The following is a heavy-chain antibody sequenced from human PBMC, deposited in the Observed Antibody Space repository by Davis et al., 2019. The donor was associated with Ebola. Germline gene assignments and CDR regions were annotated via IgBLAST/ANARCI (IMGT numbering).Heavy chain of an antibody. V-gene: IGHV3-30-3*01. CDR2: ISYDGSNK. CDR3: ARGTVTTILVED. CDR1: GFTFSSYA. J-gene: IGHJ4*02. D-gene: IGHD4-17*01. Sequence: GESLKISCAASGFTFSSYAMHWVRQAPGKGLEWVAVISYDGSNKYYADSVKGRFTISRDNSKNSLYLQMNSLRAEDTAMYYCARGTVTTILVEDWGQGTLVTVSS.